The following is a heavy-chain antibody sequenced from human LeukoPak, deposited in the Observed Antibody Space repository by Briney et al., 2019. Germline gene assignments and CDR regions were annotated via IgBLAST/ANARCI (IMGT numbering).Heavy chain of an antibody. V-gene: IGHV4-59*01. J-gene: IGHJ5*02. CDR2: IYYSGST. CDR3: ARAGTGDYDFWSGYYKGRWFDP. D-gene: IGHD3-3*01. CDR1: GGSISSYY. Sequence: SETLSLTCTVSGGSISSYYWSWIRQPPGKGLEWIGYIYYSGSTNYNPSLKSRVTISVDTSKNQFSLKLSSVTAADTAVYHCARAGTGDYDFWSGYYKGRWFDPWGQGTLVTVSS.